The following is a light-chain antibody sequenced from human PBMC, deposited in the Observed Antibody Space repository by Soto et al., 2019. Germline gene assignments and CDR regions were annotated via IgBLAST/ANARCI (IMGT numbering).Light chain of an antibody. J-gene: IGKJ1*01. CDR3: QKYNSAPWT. CDR2: AAS. Sequence: DIQMTQSPSSLSASVGDRVTITCRASQGISNFLAWHQRKPGKVPKLLIYAASTLQSGVPSRFSGSGSGTDFTLTITSLQPEDVATYYCQKYNSAPWTFGQGTKVEIK. V-gene: IGKV1-27*01. CDR1: QGISNF.